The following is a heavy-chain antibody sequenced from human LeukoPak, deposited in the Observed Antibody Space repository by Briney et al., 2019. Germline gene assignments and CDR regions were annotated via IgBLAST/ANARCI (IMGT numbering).Heavy chain of an antibody. CDR3: ARTPLPRYSYGQFDY. Sequence: SETLSLTYAVYGGSFSGYYWSWIRQPPGKGLEWIGEINHSGSTNYNPSLKSRVNISVDTSKNQFSLKLSSVTAADTAVYYCARTPLPRYSYGQFDYWGQGTLVTVSS. V-gene: IGHV4-34*01. CDR2: INHSGST. CDR1: GGSFSGYY. D-gene: IGHD5-18*01. J-gene: IGHJ4*02.